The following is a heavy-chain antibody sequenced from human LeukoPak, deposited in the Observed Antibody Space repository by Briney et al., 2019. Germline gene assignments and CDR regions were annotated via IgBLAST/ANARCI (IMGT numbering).Heavy chain of an antibody. CDR3: ARRREYDRSYWYFDL. V-gene: IGHV4-34*01. CDR1: GGSFSGYY. J-gene: IGHJ2*01. Sequence: SETLSLTCAVYGGSFSGYYWSWIRQPPGKGLEWIGEINHSRSTNYNPSLKSRVTRSVDASKNQFSLKLSAVTAADTAVYYCARRREYDRSYWYFDLWGRGTLVTVSS. D-gene: IGHD1-1*01. CDR2: INHSRST.